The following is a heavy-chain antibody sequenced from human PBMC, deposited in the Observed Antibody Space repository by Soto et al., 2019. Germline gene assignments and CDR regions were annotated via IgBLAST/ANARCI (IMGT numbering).Heavy chain of an antibody. D-gene: IGHD2-21*02. CDR2: IYWDNDK. CDR1: GFSLNTGGMG. CDR3: VKSRCGGDCRQSYSSHYDYAVDV. V-gene: IGHV2-5*04. J-gene: IGHJ6*02. Sequence: QINLKESGPTLVKPTQTLTLTCSFSGFSLNTGGMGVGWIRQPPGKALEWLALIYWDNDKRYSPSLKRRITISKDTSKNQGVLTLTNKDPVDTGTYYWVKSRCGGDCRQSYSSHYDYAVDVWGQGTAVTVSS.